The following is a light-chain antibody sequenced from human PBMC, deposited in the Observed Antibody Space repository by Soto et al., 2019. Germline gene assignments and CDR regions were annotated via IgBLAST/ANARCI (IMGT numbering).Light chain of an antibody. CDR1: QSVFKNY. Sequence: EIVLTQSPGTLSLSPGERATLSCRASQSVFKNYLAWYQQKPGQAPRLLIYGASTRAAGISDRFSGSGSGTEFSLTVNRLEPADFALYYCQQYGSSPSTFGGGTKVEIK. J-gene: IGKJ4*01. CDR3: QQYGSSPST. CDR2: GAS. V-gene: IGKV3-20*01.